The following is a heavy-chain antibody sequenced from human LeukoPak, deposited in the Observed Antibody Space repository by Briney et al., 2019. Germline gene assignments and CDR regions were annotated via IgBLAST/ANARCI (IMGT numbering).Heavy chain of an antibody. CDR1: GGSISSYY. CDR3: ARDHDYYGSGDHNWFDP. V-gene: IGHV4-59*01. D-gene: IGHD3-10*01. J-gene: IGHJ5*02. Sequence: SETLSLTCTVSGGSISSYYWSWIRQPPGKGLEWIGYIYYSGSTNYNPSLKSRVTISVDTSKNQFSLKLSSVTAADTAVYYCARDHDYYGSGDHNWFDPWGQGTLVTVSS. CDR2: IYYSGST.